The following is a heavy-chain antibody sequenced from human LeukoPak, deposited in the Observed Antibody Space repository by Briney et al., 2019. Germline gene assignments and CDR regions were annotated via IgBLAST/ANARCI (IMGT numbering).Heavy chain of an antibody. J-gene: IGHJ4*02. D-gene: IGHD3-22*01. CDR3: ARGRGYGPIYFDY. V-gene: IGHV3-72*01. Sequence: GGSLRLSCAASGFTFSDHYMDWVRQAPGKGLEWVGRTRNKANSYTTEYAASVKGRFTISRDNAKNSLYLQMNSLRAEDTAVYYCARGRGYGPIYFDYWGQGTLVTVSS. CDR2: TRNKANSYTT. CDR1: GFTFSDHY.